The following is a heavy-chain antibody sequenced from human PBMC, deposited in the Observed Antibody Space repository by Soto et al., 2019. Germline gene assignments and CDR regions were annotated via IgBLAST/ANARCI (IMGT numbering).Heavy chain of an antibody. CDR2: ISGSGGST. Sequence: PGGSLRLSCAASGFTFSSYAMRWVRQAPGKGLEWVSAISGSGGSTYYADSVKGRFTISRDDSKNTLYLQMNSLRAEDTAVYYCAKERYSYGYILFDYWGQGTLVTVSS. CDR3: AKERYSYGYILFDY. D-gene: IGHD5-18*01. CDR1: GFTFSSYA. V-gene: IGHV3-23*01. J-gene: IGHJ4*02.